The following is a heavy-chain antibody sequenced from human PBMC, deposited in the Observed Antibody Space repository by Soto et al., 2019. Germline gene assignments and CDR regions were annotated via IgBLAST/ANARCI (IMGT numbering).Heavy chain of an antibody. D-gene: IGHD4-17*01. J-gene: IGHJ4*02. CDR3: AGLGTTSTFDY. CDR2: IYYSGST. V-gene: IGHV4-61*01. Sequence: SETLSLTCTVSGGSVSSGSYYWSWIRQPPGKGLEWIGYIYYSGSTNYNPSLKSRVTISVDTSKNQFSLKLSSVTAADTAVYYCAGLGTTSTFDYSGQGTLVTVSS. CDR1: GGSVSSGSYY.